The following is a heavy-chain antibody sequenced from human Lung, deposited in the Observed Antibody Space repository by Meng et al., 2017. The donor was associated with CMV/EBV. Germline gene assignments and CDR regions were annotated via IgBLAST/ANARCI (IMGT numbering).Heavy chain of an antibody. CDR3: ARDRCGGDCYLHDY. CDR2: ISSSGSTI. Sequence: GESLKISCAASGFTFSDYYMSWIRQAPGKGLEWVSYISSSGSTIYYADSVKGRFTISRDNTKNSLYLQMNSLRAEDTAVFYCARDRCGGDCYLHDYWGHSTLVTVSS. J-gene: IGHJ4*01. V-gene: IGHV3-11*01. D-gene: IGHD2-21*01. CDR1: GFTFSDYY.